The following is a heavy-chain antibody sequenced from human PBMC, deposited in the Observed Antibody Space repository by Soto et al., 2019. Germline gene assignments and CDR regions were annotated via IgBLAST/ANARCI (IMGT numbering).Heavy chain of an antibody. J-gene: IGHJ4*02. CDR2: ISSSSSYI. Sequence: EVQLVESGGGLVKPGGSLRLSCAASGFTFSSYSMNWVRQAPGKGLEWVSSISSSSSYIYYADSVKGRFTISRDNAKNSLYLQMSSLRAEDTAVYYCARVGGYCSGGSACYFDYWGQGTLVTVSS. D-gene: IGHD2-15*01. CDR1: GFTFSSYS. V-gene: IGHV3-21*01. CDR3: ARVGGYCSGGSACYFDY.